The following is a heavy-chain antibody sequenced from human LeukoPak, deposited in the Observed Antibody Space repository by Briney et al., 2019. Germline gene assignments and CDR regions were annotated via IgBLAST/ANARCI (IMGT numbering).Heavy chain of an antibody. J-gene: IGHJ4*02. CDR2: IYYSGST. Sequence: KASETLSLTCTVSGGSISSSSYYWGWIRQPPGKGLEWIGSIYYSGSTYYNPSLKSRVTISVDTSKNQFSLKLSSVTAADTAVYYCARVIASVYYYSYYFDYWGQGTLVTVSS. CDR1: GGSISSSSYY. V-gene: IGHV4-39*01. D-gene: IGHD3-16*01. CDR3: ARVIASVYYYSYYFDY.